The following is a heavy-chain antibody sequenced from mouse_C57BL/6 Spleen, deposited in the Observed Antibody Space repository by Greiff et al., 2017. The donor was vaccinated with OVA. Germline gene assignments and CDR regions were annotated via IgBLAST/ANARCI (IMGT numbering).Heavy chain of an antibody. D-gene: IGHD1-1*01. CDR2: IYPGGGYT. Sequence: QVQLKESGAELVRPGTSVKMSCKASGYTFTNYWIGWAKQRPGHGLEWIGDIYPGGGYTNYNEKFKGKATLTADKSSSTAYMQFSSLTSEDSAIYYCARITTVVESLDYWGQGTTLTVSS. V-gene: IGHV1-63*01. J-gene: IGHJ2*01. CDR3: ARITTVVESLDY. CDR1: GYTFTNYW.